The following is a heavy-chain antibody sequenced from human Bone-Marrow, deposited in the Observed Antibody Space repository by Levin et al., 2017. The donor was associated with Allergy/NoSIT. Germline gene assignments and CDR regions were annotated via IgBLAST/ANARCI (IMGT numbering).Heavy chain of an antibody. CDR1: GFSVSNSS. J-gene: IGHJ4*02. V-gene: IGHV3-53*01. Sequence: GGSLRLSCAASGFSVSNSSMNWVRQAPGKGLEWVSVLYVGGTPYYADSVKGRFTISRDNSKNTLSLQMNSLRAEDTAVYYGARAASVTVATRYFDFGGQGTLVTVSS. CDR3: ARAASVTVATRYFDF. D-gene: IGHD5-12*01. CDR2: LYVGGTP.